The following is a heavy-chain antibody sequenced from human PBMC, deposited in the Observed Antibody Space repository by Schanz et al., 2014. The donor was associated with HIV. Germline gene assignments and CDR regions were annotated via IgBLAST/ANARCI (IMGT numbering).Heavy chain of an antibody. Sequence: QVQLVQSGVEVKKPGSSVKVSCKASGGTFSNYPVSWVRQAPGQGLEWMGGIIPIFGTTDYAQEFQGRVKITADESTTTVYMELSSLRSEDTAVYYCARGWTGYYTSFDYWGQGTLVTVSS. J-gene: IGHJ4*02. CDR1: GGTFSNYP. V-gene: IGHV1-69*01. D-gene: IGHD3-3*01. CDR3: ARGWTGYYTSFDY. CDR2: IIPIFGTT.